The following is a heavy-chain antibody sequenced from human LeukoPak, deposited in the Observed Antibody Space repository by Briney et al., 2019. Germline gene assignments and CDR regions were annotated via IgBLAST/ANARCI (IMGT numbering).Heavy chain of an antibody. D-gene: IGHD1-14*01. CDR3: ARRQHNPLDY. V-gene: IGHV1-8*01. J-gene: IGHJ4*02. Sequence: GSSVKVSCKPSGYTFNTYDINWVRQATGQGLEWMGWMSPNSGNTGYAQKFQGRVTLTRNTSISTAYMELSSLRSEDTAVYYCARRQHNPLDYWGQGTLVTVSS. CDR1: GYTFNTYD. CDR2: MSPNSGNT.